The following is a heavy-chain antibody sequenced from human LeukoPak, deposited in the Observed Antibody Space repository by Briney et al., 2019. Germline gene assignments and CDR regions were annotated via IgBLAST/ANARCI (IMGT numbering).Heavy chain of an antibody. CDR3: AREYSGYDGWFDP. CDR1: GGSISSGGYS. CDR2: IYHSGST. J-gene: IGHJ5*02. D-gene: IGHD5-12*01. V-gene: IGHV4-30-2*01. Sequence: PSQTLSLTCAVSGGSISSGGYSWSWIRQPPGKGLEWIGYIYHSGSTYYNPSLKSRVTISVDRSKNQFSLKVSYVTAADTAVYYCAREYSGYDGWFDPWGQGTLVTVSS.